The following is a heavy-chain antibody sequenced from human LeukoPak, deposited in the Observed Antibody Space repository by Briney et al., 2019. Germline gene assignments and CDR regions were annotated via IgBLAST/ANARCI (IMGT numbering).Heavy chain of an antibody. Sequence: PSETLSLTCAVYGGSFSGYYWSWIRQPPGKGLEWIGEINHSGSTNYNPSLKSRVTISVDTSKNQFSLKLSSVTAADTAVYYCARDVVAGYFDYWGQGTLVTVSS. V-gene: IGHV4-34*01. CDR1: GGSFSGYY. CDR3: ARDVVAGYFDY. J-gene: IGHJ4*02. D-gene: IGHD6-19*01. CDR2: INHSGST.